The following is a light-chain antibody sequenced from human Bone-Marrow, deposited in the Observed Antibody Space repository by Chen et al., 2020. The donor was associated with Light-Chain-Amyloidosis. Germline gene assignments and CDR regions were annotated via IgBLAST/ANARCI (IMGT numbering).Light chain of an antibody. CDR1: NIGSTS. CDR3: WVWDRSSDRPV. Sequence: SYVLTQPSSVSVAPGQTATIACGGNNIGSTSVHWYQQTPGQAPLLVVYDDSDRPSGIPERLSGANCGNAATLSISRVEAVDEGDYYCWVWDRSSDRPVFGGGTKLTVL. CDR2: DDS. V-gene: IGLV3-21*02. J-gene: IGLJ3*02.